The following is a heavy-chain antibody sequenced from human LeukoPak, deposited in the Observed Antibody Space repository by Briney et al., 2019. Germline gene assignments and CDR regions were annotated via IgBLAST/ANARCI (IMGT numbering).Heavy chain of an antibody. Sequence: GGSLRLSCAASGFTFSSYSMNWVRRAPGKGLEWVSYISSSSSTIYYADSVKGRFTISRDNAKNSLYLQMNSLRAEDTAVYYCARGPLFDWLFYFDYWGQGTLVTVSS. CDR3: ARGPLFDWLFYFDY. CDR1: GFTFSSYS. J-gene: IGHJ4*02. D-gene: IGHD3-9*01. CDR2: ISSSSSTI. V-gene: IGHV3-48*04.